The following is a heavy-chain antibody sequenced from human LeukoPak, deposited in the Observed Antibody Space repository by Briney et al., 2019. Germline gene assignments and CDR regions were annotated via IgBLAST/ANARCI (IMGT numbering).Heavy chain of an antibody. J-gene: IGHJ3*02. Sequence: PSETLSLTCTVSVGSITNYHWNWIRQPPGKGLEWIGYVFYSGSTNYNPSLKSRVTISVHTSNNQFSLKLTSVTAADTALYYCARDAVTYDAFDIWGQGTMVTVSS. CDR2: VFYSGST. CDR1: VGSITNYH. V-gene: IGHV4-59*01. D-gene: IGHD2-21*02. CDR3: ARDAVTYDAFDI.